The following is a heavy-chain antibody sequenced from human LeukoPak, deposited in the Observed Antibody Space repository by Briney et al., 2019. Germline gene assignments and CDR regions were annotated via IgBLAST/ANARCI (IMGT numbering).Heavy chain of an antibody. J-gene: IGHJ4*02. Sequence: SETLSLTCTVSGGSISSYYWSWIRQPPGKGLEWIGYIYYSGSTDYNPSLKSRVTISVETSKNQFSLKLSSVTAADTAVYYCARSDSSGYSLHFDYWGQGTLVTVSS. CDR1: GGSISSYY. CDR3: ARSDSSGYSLHFDY. CDR2: IYYSGST. V-gene: IGHV4-59*01. D-gene: IGHD3-22*01.